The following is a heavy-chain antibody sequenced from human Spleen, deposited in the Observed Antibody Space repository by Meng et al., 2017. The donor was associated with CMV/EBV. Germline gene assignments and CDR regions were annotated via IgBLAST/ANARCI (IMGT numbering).Heavy chain of an antibody. CDR1: GGSFSGYY. Sequence: SQTLSLTCAVYGGSFSGYYWSWIRQPPGKGLEWIGEINHSGSTNYNPSLKSRVTISVDTSKNQFSLKLSSVTAADTAVYYCARGRRGIVVVPAAGTHNWFDPWGQGTLVTVS. V-gene: IGHV4-34*01. J-gene: IGHJ5*02. D-gene: IGHD2-2*01. CDR2: INHSGST. CDR3: ARGRRGIVVVPAAGTHNWFDP.